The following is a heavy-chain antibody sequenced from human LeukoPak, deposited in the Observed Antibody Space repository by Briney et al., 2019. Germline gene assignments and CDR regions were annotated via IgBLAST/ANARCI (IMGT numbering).Heavy chain of an antibody. D-gene: IGHD2-2*01. Sequence: GGSLRLSCAASGFTFSDYYMSWIRQAPGKGLEWVSYISSSGSTIYYADSVRGRFTISRDNTKSTLYLQMNRLRAEDTAVYFCARSISWHDGWFDPWGQGTLVTVSS. CDR2: ISSSGSTI. CDR3: ARSISWHDGWFDP. V-gene: IGHV3-11*01. J-gene: IGHJ5*02. CDR1: GFTFSDYY.